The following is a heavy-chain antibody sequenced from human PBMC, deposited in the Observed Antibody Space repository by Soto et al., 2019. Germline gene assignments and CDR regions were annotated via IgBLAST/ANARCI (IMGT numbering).Heavy chain of an antibody. CDR1: GFIFSNNG. CDR2: MSYDGSDT. CDR3: TIVRVADSALDH. D-gene: IGHD3-10*02. V-gene: IGHV3-30*02. Sequence: HPGGSLRLSCVGSGFIFSNNGMHWVRQTPGKGLEWVAFMSYDGSDTFYADSVKGRFTISRDNSKITLFLHMSNLRAEDTAMYYCTIVRVADSALDHWGQGTLVTVSS. J-gene: IGHJ4*02.